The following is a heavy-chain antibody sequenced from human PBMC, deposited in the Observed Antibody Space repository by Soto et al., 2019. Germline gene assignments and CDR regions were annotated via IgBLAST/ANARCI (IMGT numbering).Heavy chain of an antibody. CDR1: GGSIHDYY. Sequence: TLSLTCTVSGGSIHDYYWVWIRQPPGKGLEWIGSIFYTGSTDYNPSLKSRVTLSLATSKNQFSLNLSSVTAADTAVYYCARVNRGAFDHWGQGALVTVSS. J-gene: IGHJ4*02. V-gene: IGHV4-59*01. CDR3: ARVNRGAFDH. CDR2: IFYTGST.